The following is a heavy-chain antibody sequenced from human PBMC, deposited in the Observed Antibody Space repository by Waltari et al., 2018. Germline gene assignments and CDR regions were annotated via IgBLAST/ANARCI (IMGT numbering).Heavy chain of an antibody. J-gene: IGHJ4*02. V-gene: IGHV3-33*01. D-gene: IGHD3-10*01. Sequence: QVQLVESGGGVVQPGRSLRLSCAASGFTFSNYGLHWVRQAPGKGLEWVAVIWYDGSNKYYADSVKGRFTISRDNSRNTLYLQMNSLRAEDTAVYYCARDRDYFDYWGQGTLVTVSS. CDR1: GFTFSNYG. CDR3: ARDRDYFDY. CDR2: IWYDGSNK.